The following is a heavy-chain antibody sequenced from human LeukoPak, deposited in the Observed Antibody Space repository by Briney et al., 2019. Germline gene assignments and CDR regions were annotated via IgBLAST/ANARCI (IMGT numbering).Heavy chain of an antibody. CDR3: AKGAVAGILNWFDP. CDR2: ISGSGHST. J-gene: IGHJ5*02. CDR1: GFIFSNYG. D-gene: IGHD6-19*01. V-gene: IGHV3-23*01. Sequence: GGSLRLSCAASGFIFSNYGMNWVRQAPGKGLEWVSAISGSGHSTYYADSVKGRLTISRDNSKNTLYLQMNSLRAEDTAVYYCAKGAVAGILNWFDPWGQGTLVTVSS.